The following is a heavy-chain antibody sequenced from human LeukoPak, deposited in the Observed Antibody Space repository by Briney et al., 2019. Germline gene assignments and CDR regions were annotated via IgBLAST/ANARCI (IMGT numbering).Heavy chain of an antibody. CDR2: IIPIFGTA. CDR3: AKEGEGWDY. D-gene: IGHD3-16*01. J-gene: IGHJ4*02. Sequence: GASVKVSCKASGGTFSSYAISWVRQAPGQGLEWMEGIIPIFGTANYAQKFQGRVTITADKSTSTAYMELSSLRSDDTALYYCAKEGEGWDYWGQGTLVTVSS. CDR1: GGTFSSYA. V-gene: IGHV1-69*06.